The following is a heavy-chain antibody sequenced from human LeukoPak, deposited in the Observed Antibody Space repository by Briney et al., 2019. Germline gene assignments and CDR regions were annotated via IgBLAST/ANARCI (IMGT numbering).Heavy chain of an antibody. V-gene: IGHV1-3*01. Sequence: ASVRVSCKASGYTFTSYAIHWVRQAPGQRLEWMGWISAGNGNTKYSQNFQGRVTFISNTSATTAFMELSSLRSEDAAVYYCARDSGSGSNDYWGQGTLVTVSS. CDR1: GYTFTSYA. D-gene: IGHD1-26*01. CDR3: ARDSGSGSNDY. J-gene: IGHJ4*02. CDR2: ISAGNGNT.